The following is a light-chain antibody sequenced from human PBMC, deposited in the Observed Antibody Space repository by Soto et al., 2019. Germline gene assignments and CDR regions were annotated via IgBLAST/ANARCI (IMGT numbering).Light chain of an antibody. CDR1: QSISNW. J-gene: IGKJ2*01. CDR3: QQYKIYST. Sequence: DIQMTQSPSTLSLSVGDRVTITCRASQSISNWLAWYQQKPGKAPKLLIYDASSLESGVPSRFSGSGSGTEFTLTISSLQPDDFATYYCQQYKIYSTFGQGTKLEIK. CDR2: DAS. V-gene: IGKV1-5*01.